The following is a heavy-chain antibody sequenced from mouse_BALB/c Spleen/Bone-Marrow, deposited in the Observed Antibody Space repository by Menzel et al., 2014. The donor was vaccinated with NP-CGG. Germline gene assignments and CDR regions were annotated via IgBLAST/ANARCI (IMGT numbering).Heavy chain of an antibody. Sequence: VHLVESGPELMKPGASVKISCKATGYTFSSYWIEWVKQRPGHGLEWIGEILPGNGNTHYNEKFKGKATFTADTSSNTACMQLSSLTSEDYAVYYCTRQGFACWGQGTLVTVSA. V-gene: IGHV1-9*01. J-gene: IGHJ3*01. CDR3: TRQGFAC. CDR1: GYTFSSYW. CDR2: ILPGNGNT.